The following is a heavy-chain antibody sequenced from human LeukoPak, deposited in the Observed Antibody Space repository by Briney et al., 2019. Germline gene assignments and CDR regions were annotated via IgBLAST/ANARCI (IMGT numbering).Heavy chain of an antibody. CDR1: GFTFSSYA. D-gene: IGHD1-1*01. CDR2: ISGSGGST. J-gene: IGHJ6*03. CDR3: AKDDLELEPLSYYYYMDV. V-gene: IGHV3-23*01. Sequence: GGSLRLSCAASGFTFSSYAMSWVRQAPGKGLEWVSSISGSGGSTYYADSVKGRFTISRDNSKNTLYLQMNSLRAEDTAVYYCAKDDLELEPLSYYYYMDVWGKGTTVTVSS.